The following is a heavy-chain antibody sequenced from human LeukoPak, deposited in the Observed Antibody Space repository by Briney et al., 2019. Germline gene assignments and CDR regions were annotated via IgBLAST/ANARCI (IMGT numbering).Heavy chain of an antibody. CDR3: ARGYLYYFDY. CDR2: IRYDGSNK. V-gene: IGHV3-30*02. CDR1: GFTFSSYG. Sequence: GGSLRLSCAASGFTFSSYGMHWVRQAPGKGLEWVAFIRYDGSNKYYADSVKGRFTISRDNSKNTLYLQMNSLRAEDTAVYYCARGYLYYFDYWGQGTLVTVSS. D-gene: IGHD1-26*01. J-gene: IGHJ4*02.